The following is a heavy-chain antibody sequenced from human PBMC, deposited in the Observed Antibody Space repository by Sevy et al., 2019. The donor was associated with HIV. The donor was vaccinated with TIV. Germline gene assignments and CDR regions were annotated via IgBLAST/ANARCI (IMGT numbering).Heavy chain of an antibody. J-gene: IGHJ4*02. CDR1: GFTFRSYA. V-gene: IGHV3-23*01. CDR2: VSGSGGST. CDR3: AKDLAYDNTYLDY. Sequence: GGSLRLSCEVSGFTFRSYAMNWVRQAPGKGLEWVSGVSGSGGSTYYADSVKGGFTISRDNSRNTLYLQIDSLRADDTAIYYCAKDLAYDNTYLDYWGQGTLVTVSS. D-gene: IGHD3-22*01.